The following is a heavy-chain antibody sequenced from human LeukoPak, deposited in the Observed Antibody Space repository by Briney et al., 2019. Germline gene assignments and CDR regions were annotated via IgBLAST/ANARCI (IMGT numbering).Heavy chain of an antibody. V-gene: IGHV3-21*01. CDR3: ARGKDFWTGYPIYWYFDL. J-gene: IGHJ2*01. D-gene: IGHD3/OR15-3a*01. Sequence: GGSLRLSCAASEFTFSSYNMNWVRQAPGKGLEWVSSISSSSKYIYYADSVKGRFTISRDNAKNSLYLQMNSLRAEDTAVYYCARGKDFWTGYPIYWYFDLWGRGTLVTVSS. CDR2: ISSSSKYI. CDR1: EFTFSSYN.